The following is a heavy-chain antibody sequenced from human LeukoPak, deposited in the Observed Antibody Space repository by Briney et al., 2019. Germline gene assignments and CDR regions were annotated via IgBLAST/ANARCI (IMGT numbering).Heavy chain of an antibody. Sequence: PGGSLRLSCAASGFTFSSYSMNWVRQAPGKGLEWVSSISSSSRYIYYADSVKGRFTISRDNAKNSLYLQMNSLRAEDTAVYYCARDRRSRYYFVYWGQGTLVTVSS. J-gene: IGHJ4*02. D-gene: IGHD6-13*01. CDR2: ISSSSRYI. CDR1: GFTFSSYS. V-gene: IGHV3-21*01. CDR3: ARDRRSRYYFVY.